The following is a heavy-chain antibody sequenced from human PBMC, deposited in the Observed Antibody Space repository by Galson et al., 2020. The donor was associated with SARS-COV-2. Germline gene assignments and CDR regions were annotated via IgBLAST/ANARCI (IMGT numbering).Heavy chain of an antibody. CDR3: ARYISSWTAFDY. J-gene: IGHJ4*02. V-gene: IGHV3-66*02. CDR1: EFTVSSNY. D-gene: IGHD6-13*01. Sequence: GGSLRLSCAASEFTVSSNYMTWVRQAPGKGLEWVSIIYTASSTSYADSVKGRFTVSRDNSKNTLYLQMNSLRAEDTAVYYCARYISSWTAFDYWGQGTLVTVSS. CDR2: IYTASST.